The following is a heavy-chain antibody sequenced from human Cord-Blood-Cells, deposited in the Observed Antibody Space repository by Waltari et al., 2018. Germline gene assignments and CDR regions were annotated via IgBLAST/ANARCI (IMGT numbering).Heavy chain of an antibody. J-gene: IGHJ4*02. V-gene: IGHV4-61*01. CDR3: ARDSGSGYS. D-gene: IGHD5-12*01. Sequence: QVHLQESGPGLGKPSETLSLTCTVSGGSVSSGSYSWSWIRQPPGKGLEWIGYIYYSGSTNYNPSLKSRVTISVDTSKNQFSLKLSSVTAADTAVYYCARDSGSGYSWGQGTLVTVSS. CDR2: IYYSGST. CDR1: GGSVSSGSYS.